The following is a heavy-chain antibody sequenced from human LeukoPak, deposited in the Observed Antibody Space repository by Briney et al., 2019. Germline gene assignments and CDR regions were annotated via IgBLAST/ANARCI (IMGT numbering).Heavy chain of an antibody. CDR3: ARDLPISVATISFNYYYYGMDV. CDR1: GYTFTSYA. D-gene: IGHD5-12*01. V-gene: IGHV1-18*01. Sequence: ASVKVSCKASGYTFTSYAISWVRQAPGQGLEWMGWISAYNGNTNYAQKLQGRVTMTTDTSTSTAYMELRSLRSDDTAVYYCARDLPISVATISFNYYYYGMDVWGQGTTVTVYS. CDR2: ISAYNGNT. J-gene: IGHJ6*02.